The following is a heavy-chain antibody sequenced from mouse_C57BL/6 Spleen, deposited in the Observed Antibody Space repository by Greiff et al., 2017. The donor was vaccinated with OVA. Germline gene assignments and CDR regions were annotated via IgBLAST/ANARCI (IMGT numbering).Heavy chain of an antibody. V-gene: IGHV5-17*01. Sequence: EVKMMESGGGLVKPGGSLKLSCAASGFTFSDYGMHWVRQAPEKGLEWVAYISSGSSTIYYADTVKGRFTISRDNAKNTLFLQMTSLRSEDTAMYYCARPEFYGSSYNFDYWVQGTTLTVSS. CDR2: ISSGSSTI. D-gene: IGHD1-1*01. J-gene: IGHJ2*01. CDR1: GFTFSDYG. CDR3: ARPEFYGSSYNFDY.